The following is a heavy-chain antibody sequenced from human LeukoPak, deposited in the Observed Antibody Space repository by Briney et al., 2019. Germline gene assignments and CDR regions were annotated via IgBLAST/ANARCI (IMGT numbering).Heavy chain of an antibody. CDR3: ARRPAWYGDAFDI. D-gene: IGHD2-15*01. V-gene: IGHV1-18*01. CDR1: GDTFTNYD. J-gene: IGHJ3*02. CDR2: ISAYNGNT. Sequence: ASVKVSCKGSGDTFTNYDVNWVRQATGQGLEWRGWISAYNGNTNYAQKLQGRVTMTTDTSTSTAYMELRSLRSDDTAVYYCARRPAWYGDAFDIWGQGTMVTVSS.